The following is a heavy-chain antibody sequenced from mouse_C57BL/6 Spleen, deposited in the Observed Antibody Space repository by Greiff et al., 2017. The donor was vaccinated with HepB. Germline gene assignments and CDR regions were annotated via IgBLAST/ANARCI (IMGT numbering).Heavy chain of an antibody. Sequence: QVQLQQPGAELVKPGASVKVSCKASGYTFTSYWMHWVKQRPGQGLEWIGRLHPSDSDTNYNQKFKGKATLTVDKSSSTAYMQLSSLTSEDSAVYYCATSDGYDAMDYWGQGTSVTVSS. J-gene: IGHJ4*01. CDR1: GYTFTSYW. CDR2: LHPSDSDT. V-gene: IGHV1-74*01. CDR3: ATSDGYDAMDY. D-gene: IGHD2-3*01.